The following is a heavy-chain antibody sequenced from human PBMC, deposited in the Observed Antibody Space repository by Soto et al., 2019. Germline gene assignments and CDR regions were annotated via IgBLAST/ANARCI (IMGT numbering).Heavy chain of an antibody. CDR1: GGSFSGYY. V-gene: IGHV4-34*01. Sequence: SETLSLTCAVYGGSFSGYYWSWIRQPPGKGLEWIGEINHSGSTNCNPSLKSRVTISVDTSKNQFSLKLSSVTAADTAVYYCARVQLGYYGSGSYYDYYYYYGMDVWGQGTTVTVSS. D-gene: IGHD3-10*01. CDR3: ARVQLGYYGSGSYYDYYYYYGMDV. CDR2: INHSGST. J-gene: IGHJ6*02.